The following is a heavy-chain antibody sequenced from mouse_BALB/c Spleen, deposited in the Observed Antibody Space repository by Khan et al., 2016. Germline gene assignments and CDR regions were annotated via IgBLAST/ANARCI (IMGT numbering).Heavy chain of an antibody. CDR1: GYTFTSYV. J-gene: IGHJ3*01. D-gene: IGHD2-3*01. Sequence: EVQLQESGPELVKPGASVKMSCKASGYTFTSYVMHWVKQKPGQGLEWIGYINPYNDGTKYNEKFKGKATLTSDKSSSTAYMELSSLTSEDSAVSYCARGDDGYYPAYWGQGTLVTVSA. V-gene: IGHV1S136*01. CDR2: INPYNDGT. CDR3: ARGDDGYYPAY.